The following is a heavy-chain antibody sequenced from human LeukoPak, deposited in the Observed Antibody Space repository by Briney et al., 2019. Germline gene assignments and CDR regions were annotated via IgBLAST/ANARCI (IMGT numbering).Heavy chain of an antibody. CDR1: GFTFTTSA. J-gene: IGHJ4*02. Sequence: SVKVSCKASGFTFTTSAMQWVRQARGQRLEWIGWIVVGSGNTNYAQKFQERVTITRDMSTSTAYMELSSLRSEDTAVYYCAAAYRYFYDRGGYFDYWGQGTQVTVSS. CDR2: IVVGSGNT. D-gene: IGHD3-22*01. CDR3: AAAYRYFYDRGGYFDY. V-gene: IGHV1-58*02.